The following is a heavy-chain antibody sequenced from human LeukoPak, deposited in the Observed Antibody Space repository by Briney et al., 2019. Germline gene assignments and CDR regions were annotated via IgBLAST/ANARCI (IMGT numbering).Heavy chain of an antibody. J-gene: IGHJ3*02. V-gene: IGHV3-23*01. Sequence: GGSLRLSCAASGFTFSSYAMSWVRPAPGKGLEWGSAISGSGGSTYYTDSVKGRFTISRDNSKNTLWLQMNSLRAEDTAVYYCAKDGFLLWRGAFDIWGQGTMVTVSS. CDR2: ISGSGGST. D-gene: IGHD2-21*01. CDR1: GFTFSSYA. CDR3: AKDGFLLWRGAFDI.